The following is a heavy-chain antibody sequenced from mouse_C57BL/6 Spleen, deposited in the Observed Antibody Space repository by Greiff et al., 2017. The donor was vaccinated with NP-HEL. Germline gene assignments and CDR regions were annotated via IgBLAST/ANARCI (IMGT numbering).Heavy chain of an antibody. Sequence: QVQLQQPGAELVKPGASVKMSCKASGYTFTSYWITWVKQRPGQGLEWIGDIYPGSGSTNYNEKFKSKATLTVDTSSSTAYMQLSSLTSEDSAVYYCASLDYYGSRGESYYFDYWGQGTTLTVSS. CDR1: GYTFTSYW. J-gene: IGHJ2*01. CDR2: IYPGSGST. V-gene: IGHV1-55*01. D-gene: IGHD1-1*01. CDR3: ASLDYYGSRGESYYFDY.